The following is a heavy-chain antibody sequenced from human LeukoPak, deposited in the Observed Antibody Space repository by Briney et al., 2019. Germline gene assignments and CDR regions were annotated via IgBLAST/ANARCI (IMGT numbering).Heavy chain of an antibody. CDR1: NDDFSESY. Sequence: SETLSLTCTVSNDDFSESYWSWTRQPAGKGLEWIGRIYASGTTNCNPSLKSRVTLSADTSKNQFSLKMRSVTAADTATYYCARGGRWHQFEDYWGQGALVIVSS. CDR3: ARGGRWHQFEDY. V-gene: IGHV4-4*07. CDR2: IYASGTT. D-gene: IGHD5-24*01. J-gene: IGHJ4*02.